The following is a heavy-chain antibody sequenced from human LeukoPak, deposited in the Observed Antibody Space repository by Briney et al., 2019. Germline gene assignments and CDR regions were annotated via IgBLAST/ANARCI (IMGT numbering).Heavy chain of an antibody. CDR3: ARVGVYYDFWSGSHSTLYGMDV. CDR2: IYYSGST. J-gene: IGHJ6*02. Sequence: KPSETLSLTCTVSGGSISSYYWSWIRQPPGKGLEWIGYIYYSGSTNYNPSLKSRVTISVDTSKNQFSLKLSSVTAADTAVYYCARVGVYYDFWSGSHSTLYGMDVWGQGTTVTVSS. D-gene: IGHD3-3*01. CDR1: GGSISSYY. V-gene: IGHV4-59*01.